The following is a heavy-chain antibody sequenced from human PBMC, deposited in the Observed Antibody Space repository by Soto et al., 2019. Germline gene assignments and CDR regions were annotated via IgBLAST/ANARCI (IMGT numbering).Heavy chain of an antibody. Sequence: SETLSLTCTVSGGSISSYYWSWIRQPPGKGLEWIGEINHSGSTNYNPSLKSRVTISVDTSKNQFSLKLSSVTAADTAVYYCARGRYYDFWSGHPNYYYMDVWGKGTTVTVSS. CDR1: GGSISSYY. D-gene: IGHD3-3*01. CDR2: INHSGST. CDR3: ARGRYYDFWSGHPNYYYMDV. J-gene: IGHJ6*03. V-gene: IGHV4-34*01.